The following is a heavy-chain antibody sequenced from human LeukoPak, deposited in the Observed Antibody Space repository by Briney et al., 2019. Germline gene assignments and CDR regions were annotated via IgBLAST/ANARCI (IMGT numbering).Heavy chain of an antibody. CDR3: AKRDFSDRGGYAPVFEY. CDR1: GFTFSNYS. D-gene: IGHD3-22*01. Sequence: GRSLRLSCAVSGFTFSNYSMPWVSHPSGKGREWVSGIRGVGVKIYYADSVKGRFTNYRDNTKNTPYLEMNSPGDEDTAVYYCAKRDFSDRGGYAPVFEYWGQGTPVTVSS. V-gene: IGHV3-23*01. CDR2: IRGVGVKI. J-gene: IGHJ4*02.